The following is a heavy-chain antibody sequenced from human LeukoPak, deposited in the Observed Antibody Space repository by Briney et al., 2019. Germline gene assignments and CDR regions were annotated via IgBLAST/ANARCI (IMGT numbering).Heavy chain of an antibody. J-gene: IGHJ3*02. CDR1: GFSLSTSGMC. Sequence: SGPTLVNPTRTLTLTCTFSGFSLSTSGMCVSWIRQPPGKALEWLARIDWDDDKYYSTSLKTRLTISKDTSKNQVVLIMTNMDPVDTATYYCARTVHFGWLPHDAFDIWGQGTMVTVSS. V-gene: IGHV2-70*11. CDR3: ARTVHFGWLPHDAFDI. D-gene: IGHD3-9*01. CDR2: IDWDDDK.